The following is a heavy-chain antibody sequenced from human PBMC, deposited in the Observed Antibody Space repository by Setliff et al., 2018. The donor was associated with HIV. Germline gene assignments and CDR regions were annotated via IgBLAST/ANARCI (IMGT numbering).Heavy chain of an antibody. D-gene: IGHD3-22*01. V-gene: IGHV4-38-2*01. CDR2: FCHIGTT. CDR3: ARVPHYYEGNDYRGYFDY. J-gene: IGHJ4*02. Sequence: SETLSLTCAVSGYSISKGYCWGWIRQTPGKGLEWIGSFCHIGTTYYNPTLKSRATLSADTSKNHFSLRLSSLTAADTAVYYCARVPHYYEGNDYRGYFDYWGQGTLVTVSS. CDR1: GYSISKGYC.